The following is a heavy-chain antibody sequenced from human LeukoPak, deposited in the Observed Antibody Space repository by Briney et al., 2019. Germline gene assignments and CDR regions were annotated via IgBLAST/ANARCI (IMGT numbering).Heavy chain of an antibody. Sequence: PGGSLKFSGEASGFTVSSNYMSWVRQAPGKGLEWVSVIYSGGSTYYADSVKGRFTISRDNSKDTLYLQMNSLRAEDTAVYYCARGDYGDYEDAFDIWGQGTMVTVSS. CDR3: ARGDYGDYEDAFDI. V-gene: IGHV3-53*01. CDR2: IYSGGST. CDR1: GFTVSSNY. J-gene: IGHJ3*02. D-gene: IGHD4-17*01.